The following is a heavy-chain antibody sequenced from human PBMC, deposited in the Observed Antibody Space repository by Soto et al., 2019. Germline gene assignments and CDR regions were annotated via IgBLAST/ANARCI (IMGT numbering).Heavy chain of an antibody. V-gene: IGHV3-48*02. Sequence: GGSLRLSCAASGFTFSSYSMNWVRQAPGKGLEWVSYISSSSSTIYYADSVKGRFTISRDNAKNSLYLQMNSLRDEDTAAYYCARPSGSYSHVPGGEDAFDIWGQGTMVTVSS. D-gene: IGHD1-26*01. CDR1: GFTFSSYS. CDR3: ARPSGSYSHVPGGEDAFDI. CDR2: ISSSSSTI. J-gene: IGHJ3*02.